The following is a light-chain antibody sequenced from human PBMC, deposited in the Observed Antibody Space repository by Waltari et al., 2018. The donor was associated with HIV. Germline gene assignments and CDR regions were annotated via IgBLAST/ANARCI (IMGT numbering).Light chain of an antibody. CDR2: DVS. Sequence: QSALTQPASVSGSPGQPITISCTGTSNDVGDYNYVSWYQQPPGKAPKLIIYDVSNRPSGVSNRFSGSKSGNTASLTISGLQTEDEADYYCSSYTSSSTRVFGTGTKVTVL. V-gene: IGLV2-14*01. CDR1: SNDVGDYNY. CDR3: SSYTSSSTRV. J-gene: IGLJ1*01.